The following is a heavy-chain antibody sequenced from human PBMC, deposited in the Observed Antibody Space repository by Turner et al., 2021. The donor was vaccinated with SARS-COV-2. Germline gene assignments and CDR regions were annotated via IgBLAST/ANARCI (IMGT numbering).Heavy chain of an antibody. J-gene: IGHJ4*01. V-gene: IGHV4-39*01. CDR1: GGSITNINYQ. CDR2: IYYTGRT. CDR3: ARVQVTIFGPYYFDY. Sequence: QLQLQESGPGLLKPSETLSLTCTVSGGSITNINYQWGWVRQPPGKGPEWVGSIYYTGRTSYNPSLKSRLTISIDTPKNQFSLTLTSVTAADTAVYYCARVQVTIFGPYYFDYWGHGTLVPVSS. D-gene: IGHD3-3*01.